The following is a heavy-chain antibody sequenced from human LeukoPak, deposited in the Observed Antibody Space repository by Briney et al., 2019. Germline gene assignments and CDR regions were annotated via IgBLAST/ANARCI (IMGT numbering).Heavy chain of an antibody. Sequence: GSLRLSCAASGFTFSTYAMSWVRQAPGKGLEWVSVISGSGGSTYYADSVKGRFTISRDNSKNTLYLQMNSLRAEDTAVYYCARYRVVVITNKNYYFDYWGQGTLVTVSS. J-gene: IGHJ4*02. CDR3: ARYRVVVITNKNYYFDY. V-gene: IGHV3-23*01. D-gene: IGHD3-22*01. CDR2: ISGSGGST. CDR1: GFTFSTYA.